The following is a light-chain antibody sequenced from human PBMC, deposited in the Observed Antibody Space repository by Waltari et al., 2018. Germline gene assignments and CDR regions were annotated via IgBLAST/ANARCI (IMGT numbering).Light chain of an antibody. CDR3: SSYAGSVV. CDR1: SSEFGRYNV. CDR2: GFN. Sequence: QSALTQPAPVSRSRGPPLTLFCHGSSSEFGRYNVVSWYQHHPGKAPKLLIYGFNNRPSGVSNRFSGSKSGNTASLTISGLQAEDEADYYCSSYAGSVVFGGGTKLTVL. V-gene: IGLV2-23*02. J-gene: IGLJ3*02.